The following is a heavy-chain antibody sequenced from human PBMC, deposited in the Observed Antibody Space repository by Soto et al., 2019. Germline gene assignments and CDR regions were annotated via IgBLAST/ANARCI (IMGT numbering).Heavy chain of an antibody. J-gene: IGHJ5*02. Sequence: GGSLRLSCAASGFTFSSYGMHWVRQAPGKGLEWVAVISYDGSNKYYADSVKGRFTISRDNSKNTLYLQMNSLRAEDTAVYYCAKECDTMVRGVIITRWFDPWGQGTLVTVSS. CDR1: GFTFSSYG. CDR3: AKECDTMVRGVIITRWFDP. CDR2: ISYDGSNK. D-gene: IGHD3-10*01. V-gene: IGHV3-30*18.